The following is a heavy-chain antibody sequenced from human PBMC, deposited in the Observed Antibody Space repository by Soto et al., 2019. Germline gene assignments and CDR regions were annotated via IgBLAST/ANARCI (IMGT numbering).Heavy chain of an antibody. V-gene: IGHV3-30*18. CDR1: GFTFSSYG. D-gene: IGHD6-19*01. CDR2: ISYEGSNK. CDR3: AKDLYISGGDLDY. Sequence: QVQLVESGGGVVQPGRSLRLSYAASGFTFSSYGMHWVRQAPGKGLEWVAVISYEGSNKYYADSEKGRFTISRDNSKNTLYLQMNSLRGEDTAVYYCAKDLYISGGDLDYWGQGTLVTVSS. J-gene: IGHJ4*02.